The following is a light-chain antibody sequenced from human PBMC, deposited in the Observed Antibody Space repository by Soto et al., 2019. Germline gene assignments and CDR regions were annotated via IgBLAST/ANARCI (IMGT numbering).Light chain of an antibody. CDR3: SSYAGSNNLGV. CDR2: EVS. J-gene: IGLJ1*01. V-gene: IGLV2-8*01. Sequence: QLVLTQPPSASGSPGQSVTISCTGTSSDVGGYNYVSWYQQHPGKAPKLMIYEVSKRPSGVPDRFSGSKSGNTASLTVSGLQAEDEVDYYCSSYAGSNNLGVFGTGTKVTVL. CDR1: SSDVGGYNY.